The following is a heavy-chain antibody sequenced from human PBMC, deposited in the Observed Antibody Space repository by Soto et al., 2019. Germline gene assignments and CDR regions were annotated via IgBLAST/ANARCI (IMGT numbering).Heavy chain of an antibody. Sequence: SETLSLTCTVSGGSISSYYWSWIRQPPGKGLEWIGYIYYTGTTNYNPSLKSRVTISVDTSKNQFSLKLSSVTAADTAVYYCARDLRYFDWLLSHYYYYGMDVWGQGTTVTVSS. V-gene: IGHV4-59*01. CDR1: GGSISSYY. J-gene: IGHJ6*02. CDR3: ARDLRYFDWLLSHYYYYGMDV. D-gene: IGHD3-9*01. CDR2: IYYTGTT.